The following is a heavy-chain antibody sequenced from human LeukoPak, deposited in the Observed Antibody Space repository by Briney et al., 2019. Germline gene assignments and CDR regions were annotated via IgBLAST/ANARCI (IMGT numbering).Heavy chain of an antibody. J-gene: IGHJ3*01. CDR1: GFTFDA. CDR2: ISPSGDRT. Sequence: HTGGSLRLSCAASGFTFDAMHWVRQASGRRLEYVSAISPSGDRTWYADSVKGRFTISRDNSKNTMYLQMGSLRPEDMGVYYCARAFRPASDPHDFYDFWGRGTTVTVSS. CDR3: ARAFRPASDPHDFYDF. D-gene: IGHD3/OR15-3a*01. V-gene: IGHV3-64*02.